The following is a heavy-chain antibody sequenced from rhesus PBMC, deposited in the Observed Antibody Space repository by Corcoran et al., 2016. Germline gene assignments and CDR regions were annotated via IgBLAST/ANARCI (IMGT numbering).Heavy chain of an antibody. D-gene: IGHD3-3*01. V-gene: IGHV4-106*01. CDR2: IYGSGGST. CDR3: ASQIYTVLDDY. Sequence: QVQLQESGPGLVKPSETLSLTCAVSGGSISDSSYWSWIRQPPGQGLEWIGYIYGSGGSTYYNPSLKSRVTISTDTSKNQFSLKLSSVTAADTAVYYCASQIYTVLDDYWGQGVLVTVSS. J-gene: IGHJ4*01. CDR1: GGSISDSSY.